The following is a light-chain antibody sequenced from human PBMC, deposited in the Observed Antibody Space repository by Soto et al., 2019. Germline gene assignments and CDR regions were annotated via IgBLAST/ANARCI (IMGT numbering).Light chain of an antibody. J-gene: IGKJ2*01. CDR3: QHYFSYPYA. Sequence: DIQVTQSPATLSASVGDTVSITCRASQSVLTWLAWYQQKPGKAPNLLIYNASRLRDGVPSRFSGSGSGTDFTLTITSLQPDEFASSFCQHYFSYPYAFGQGTKLEI. CDR1: QSVLTW. CDR2: NAS. V-gene: IGKV1-5*03.